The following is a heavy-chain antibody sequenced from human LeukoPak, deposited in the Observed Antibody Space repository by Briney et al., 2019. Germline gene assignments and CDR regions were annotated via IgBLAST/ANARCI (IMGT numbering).Heavy chain of an antibody. J-gene: IGHJ3*02. CDR2: IISDESST. V-gene: IGHV3-74*01. CDR1: GFTFSTYW. D-gene: IGHD2-8*02. Sequence: HPGGSLRLSCAASGFTFSTYWMHGVRQAPGKGLVWVSRIISDESSTNYADSVKGRFTISRDNAKNTLYLQMNSLRAEDTAVYYCARVEGSQRSTAKRGYAFDIWGQGTMVTVSS. CDR3: ARVEGSQRSTAKRGYAFDI.